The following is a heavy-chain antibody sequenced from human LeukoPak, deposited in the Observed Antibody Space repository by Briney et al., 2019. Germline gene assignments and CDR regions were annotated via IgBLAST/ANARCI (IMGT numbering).Heavy chain of an antibody. V-gene: IGHV3-30*02. Sequence: GGSLRLSCAASGFTFSSYGMHWVRQAPGKGLEWVAFIRYDGSNKYYADSVKGRFTISRDNSKNTLYLQMNSLRAEDTAVYYCAKEGAAPRSSYFDYWGQGTLVTVSS. CDR1: GFTFSSYG. D-gene: IGHD6-6*01. CDR2: IRYDGSNK. CDR3: AKEGAAPRSSYFDY. J-gene: IGHJ4*02.